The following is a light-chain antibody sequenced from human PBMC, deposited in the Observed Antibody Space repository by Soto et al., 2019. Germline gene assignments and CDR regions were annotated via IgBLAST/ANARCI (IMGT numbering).Light chain of an antibody. CDR1: SSDVGRYNY. J-gene: IGLJ3*02. Sequence: QSALTQPPSASGSPGQSVTISCTGTSSDVGRYNYVSWYQQHPGKAPKLLIYEVSKRPSGVPDRFSGSKSGTTASLTVSGLQAEDEADYYWSSYAGRGLVFGGGTKLTVL. CDR2: EVS. V-gene: IGLV2-8*01. CDR3: SSYAGRGLV.